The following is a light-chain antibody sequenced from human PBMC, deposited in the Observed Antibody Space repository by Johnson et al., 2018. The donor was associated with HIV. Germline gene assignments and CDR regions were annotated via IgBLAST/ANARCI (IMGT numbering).Light chain of an antibody. Sequence: SVLTQPPSVSAAPGQKVTISCSGSSSNIGNNYVSWYQQLPGTAPKLLIYDNNKRPSRIPDRFSGSKSGTSATLGLTGLQTGDEADFYCGAWDSSLSAYVFGSGTKVTVL. J-gene: IGLJ1*01. CDR2: DNN. CDR3: GAWDSSLSAYV. CDR1: SSNIGNNY. V-gene: IGLV1-51*01.